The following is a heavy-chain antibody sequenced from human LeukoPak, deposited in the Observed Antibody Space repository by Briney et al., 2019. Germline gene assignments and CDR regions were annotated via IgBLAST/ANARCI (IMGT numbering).Heavy chain of an antibody. CDR1: GGSFSGYY. D-gene: IGHD6-13*01. CDR3: ARQRKIAAVGTRFDY. J-gene: IGHJ4*02. Sequence: PSETLSLTCAVYGGSFSGYYWSWIRQPPGKGLEWIGEINHSGSTNYNPSLKSRVTISVDTSKNQFSLKLSSVTAADTAVYYCARQRKIAAVGTRFDYWGQGTLVTVSS. V-gene: IGHV4-34*01. CDR2: INHSGST.